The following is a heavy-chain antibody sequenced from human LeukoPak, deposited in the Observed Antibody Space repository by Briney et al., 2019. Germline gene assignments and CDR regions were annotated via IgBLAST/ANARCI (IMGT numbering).Heavy chain of an antibody. CDR2: IYHSGGA. J-gene: IGHJ5*02. Sequence: PSETLSLTCSVSGYSINSAYYWGWIRQPPGKGLEWIATIYHSGGAYYNPSLKSRVTISVDTSKNQFSLKLASLTAADTAVYYCARRPIVGSTGFYFDPWGPGTLVTVSS. D-gene: IGHD1-26*01. CDR1: GYSINSAYY. CDR3: ARRPIVGSTGFYFDP. V-gene: IGHV4-38-2*02.